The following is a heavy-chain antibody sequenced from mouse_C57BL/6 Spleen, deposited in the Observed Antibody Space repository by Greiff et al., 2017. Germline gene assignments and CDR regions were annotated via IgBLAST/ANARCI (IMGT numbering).Heavy chain of an antibody. D-gene: IGHD4-1*01. V-gene: IGHV5-4*01. CDR3: ARDQGSHWDGAWFAY. CDR2: ISDGGSYT. Sequence: DVHLVESGGGLVKPGGSLKLSCAASGFTFSSYAMSWVRQTPEKRLEWVATISDGGSYTYYPDNVKGRFTISRDNAKNNLYLQMSHLKSEDTAMYYCARDQGSHWDGAWFAYWGQGTLVTVSA. CDR1: GFTFSSYA. J-gene: IGHJ3*01.